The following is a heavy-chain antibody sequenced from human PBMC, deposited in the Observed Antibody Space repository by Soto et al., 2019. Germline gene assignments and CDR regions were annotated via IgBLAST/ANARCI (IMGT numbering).Heavy chain of an antibody. J-gene: IGHJ6*02. D-gene: IGHD1-26*01. V-gene: IGHV4-31*03. CDR2: IYHSGST. CDR1: GDSLSSRGYY. Sequence: PSQTMSLTCTVAGDSLSSRGYYWTWISQHPGKGLEWIGYIYHSGSTYYNPSLKSRLTISVDTSQNQFSLKLSSVTAADTAVYYCARGWWEREGYVMDFWGQGTTVTVSS. CDR3: ARGWWEREGYVMDF.